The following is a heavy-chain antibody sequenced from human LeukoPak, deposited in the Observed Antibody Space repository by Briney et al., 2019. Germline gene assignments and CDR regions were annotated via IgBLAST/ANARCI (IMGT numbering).Heavy chain of an antibody. Sequence: SVTLSLTCTAHGGFISSYNWSWIRQPPGKGLQSIAYICYSGRTNFNPSLKSRVTISVDTSKNQFSLKLSSVTAADTAVYYCAKTPYSSSGVWFDPWGQGTLVTVSS. J-gene: IGHJ5*02. CDR2: ICYSGRT. CDR1: GGFISSYN. CDR3: AKTPYSSSGVWFDP. V-gene: IGHV4-59*01. D-gene: IGHD6-6*01.